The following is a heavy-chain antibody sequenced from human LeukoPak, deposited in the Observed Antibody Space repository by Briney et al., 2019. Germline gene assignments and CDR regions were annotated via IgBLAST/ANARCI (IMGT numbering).Heavy chain of an antibody. CDR3: ARSDWAAVGPIDAFDI. J-gene: IGHJ3*02. CDR1: GYSFTSSD. D-gene: IGHD6-13*01. V-gene: IGHV1-18*01. Sequence: ASVKVSCKASGYSFTSSDITWVRPAPGQGLEWMGWISTNNGNTNYAQKFQGRVRMTTERSTNTAYMELRSLRSDDTAVYYCARSDWAAVGPIDAFDIWGQGTVVTVSS. CDR2: ISTNNGNT.